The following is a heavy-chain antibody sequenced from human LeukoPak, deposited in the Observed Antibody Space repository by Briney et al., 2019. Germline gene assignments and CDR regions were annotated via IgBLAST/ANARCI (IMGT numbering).Heavy chain of an antibody. CDR1: GGSLSGSY. CDR2: ISGSGGST. D-gene: IGHD5-12*01. V-gene: IGHV3-23*01. J-gene: IGHJ4*02. Sequence: TSETLSLTCAVYGGSLSGSYWSWVRQAPGKGLEWVSAISGSGGSTYYADSVKGRFTISRDNSKNTLYLQMNSLRAEDTAVYYCAKAVAASDYWGQGTLVTVSS. CDR3: AKAVAASDY.